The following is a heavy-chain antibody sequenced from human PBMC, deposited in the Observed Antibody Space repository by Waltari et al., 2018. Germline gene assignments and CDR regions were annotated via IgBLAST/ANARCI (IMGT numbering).Heavy chain of an antibody. D-gene: IGHD3-10*01. CDR2: IYYRGNT. Sequence: QLQLQESGPGLVKPSETLSLTCTVSGGSLSSGTCYWAWIRQPPGKGLEWIGNIYYRGNTYYRQSLKSRVTISVDTSKNQFSLKLSSVTAADTAVYYCARYYFGSGSSHFDYWGQGTLLTVSS. V-gene: IGHV4-39*01. CDR3: ARYYFGSGSSHFDY. J-gene: IGHJ4*02. CDR1: GGSLSSGTCY.